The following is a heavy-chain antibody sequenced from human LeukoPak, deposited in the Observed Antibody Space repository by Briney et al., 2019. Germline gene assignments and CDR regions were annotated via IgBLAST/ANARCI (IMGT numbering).Heavy chain of an antibody. CDR2: IYYSGST. Sequence: SETLSLTCTVSGGSISSYYWNWIRQPPGKGLEWIGYIYYSGSTNYNPSLKSRVTISVDTSKNQFSLKLSSVTAADTAVYYCARAKAVAGTFTHDYWGQGTLVTVSS. D-gene: IGHD6-19*01. CDR1: GGSISSYY. CDR3: ARAKAVAGTFTHDY. J-gene: IGHJ4*02. V-gene: IGHV4-59*01.